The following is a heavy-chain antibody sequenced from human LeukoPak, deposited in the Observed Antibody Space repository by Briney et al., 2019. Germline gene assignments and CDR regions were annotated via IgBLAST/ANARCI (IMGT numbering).Heavy chain of an antibody. Sequence: PGGSLRLSCAASGFTFSDYYMSWIRQAPGKGLEWVSSISSSSSYIYYADSVKGRFTISRDNAKNSLYLQMNSLRAEDTAVYYCARDASSIAAAWNYYYYYYMDVWGKGTTVTVSS. J-gene: IGHJ6*03. CDR2: ISSSSSYI. CDR3: ARDASSIAAAWNYYYYYYMDV. D-gene: IGHD6-13*01. V-gene: IGHV3-11*06. CDR1: GFTFSDYY.